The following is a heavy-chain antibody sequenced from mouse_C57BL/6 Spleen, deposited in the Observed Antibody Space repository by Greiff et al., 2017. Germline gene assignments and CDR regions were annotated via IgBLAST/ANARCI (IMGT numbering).Heavy chain of an antibody. CDR3: SSRSCGINYLDY. Sequence: VQLQQSGPELVKPGASVKIPCKASGYTFTDYNMDWVKQSHGKSLEWIGDINPNNGGTIYNQKFKGKATLTVDKSSSPAYMELRSLTSEDTAVFNYSSRSCGINYLDYWGQGTTLTVSS. D-gene: IGHD1-1*01. V-gene: IGHV1-18*01. CDR2: INPNNGGT. CDR1: GYTFTDYN. J-gene: IGHJ2*01.